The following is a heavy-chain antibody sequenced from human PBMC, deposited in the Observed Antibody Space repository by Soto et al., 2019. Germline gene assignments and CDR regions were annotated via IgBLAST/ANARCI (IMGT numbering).Heavy chain of an antibody. Sequence: GGSLRLSCAASGFTFSSYSMNWVRQAPGKGLEWVSYISSSSSTIYYADSVKGRFTISRDNAKNSLYLQMNSLRAEDTAVYYCARKGRGYDLIRTEAFDYWGQGTLVTVSS. D-gene: IGHD5-12*01. J-gene: IGHJ4*02. V-gene: IGHV3-48*01. CDR3: ARKGRGYDLIRTEAFDY. CDR1: GFTFSSYS. CDR2: ISSSSSTI.